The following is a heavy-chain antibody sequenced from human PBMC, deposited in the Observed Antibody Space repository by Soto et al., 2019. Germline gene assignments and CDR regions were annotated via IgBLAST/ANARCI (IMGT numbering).Heavy chain of an antibody. CDR1: GYTFTNYW. J-gene: IGHJ4*02. V-gene: IGHV5-51*03. D-gene: IGHD5-12*01. CDR3: ARLRGGEAKWLLDH. Sequence: EVQLVQSGAEVKKPGESLKISCNGSGYTFTNYWIGWVRQMPGKGLEWMGIIYPDDSDTRYSPSFQGQVTISADKSTGTAYLQWSSLKASDNAMYYCARLRGGEAKWLLDHWGQGTLVTVSS. CDR2: IYPDDSDT.